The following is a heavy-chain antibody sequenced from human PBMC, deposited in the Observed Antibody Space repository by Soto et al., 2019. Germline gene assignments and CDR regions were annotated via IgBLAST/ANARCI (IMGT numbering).Heavy chain of an antibody. CDR2: IRPYDDNT. CDR3: ARGGYYDSSGSRNYHYYGMDA. Sequence: QVQLVQSGTEVKKPGASVKVSCKASGYTFNSYGIRWVRQAPGQGLEWMGWIRPYDDNTNHAQNLQGRDTMTTDTSPRTAYMELRSLRSDDTAVYYCARGGYYDSSGSRNYHYYGMDAWGQGTTVTVS. D-gene: IGHD3-22*01. V-gene: IGHV1-18*01. CDR1: GYTFNSYG. J-gene: IGHJ6*02.